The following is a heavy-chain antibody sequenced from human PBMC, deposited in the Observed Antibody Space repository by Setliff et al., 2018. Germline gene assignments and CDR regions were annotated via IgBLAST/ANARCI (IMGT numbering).Heavy chain of an antibody. J-gene: IGHJ4*02. V-gene: IGHV4-61*09. CDR1: GASISSGTYY. CDR3: ARTGTYRYFDS. Sequence: SETLSLTCTVSGASISSGTYYWAWIRQPAGKTLEWIGQVYVGGSTNYNPSLKSRVTISVDTPKNQFSLKLRSVTAADTAVYYCARTGTYRYFDSWGQGTLVTVSS. CDR2: VYVGGST. D-gene: IGHD1-1*01.